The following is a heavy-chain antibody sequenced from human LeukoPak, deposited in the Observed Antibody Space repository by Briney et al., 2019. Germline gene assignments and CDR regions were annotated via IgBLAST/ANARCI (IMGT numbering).Heavy chain of an antibody. CDR3: AKDQVPAAISTCYFDY. D-gene: IGHD2-2*02. CDR1: GFTFSSYG. CDR2: IRYDGRNK. V-gene: IGHV3-30*02. J-gene: IGHJ4*02. Sequence: PGGSLRLSCAASGFTFSSYGMHWVRQAPGKGLEWVAFIRYDGRNKYYADSVKGRFTISRDNSKNTLYLQMNSLRAEDTAVYYCAKDQVPAAISTCYFDYWGQGTLVTVSS.